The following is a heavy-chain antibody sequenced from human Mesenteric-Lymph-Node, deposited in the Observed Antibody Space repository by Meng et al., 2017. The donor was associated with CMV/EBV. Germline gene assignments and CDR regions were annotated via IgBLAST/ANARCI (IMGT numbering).Heavy chain of an antibody. Sequence: SETLSLTCTVPGGAISSYHWSWIRQPPGKGLEWIGYMYYSGNTNYNPSLKSRVTISIDTSKNQFSLKLSSVTAADTAVYYCARGTSGVVTIYSYYALDVWGQGTTVTVSS. V-gene: IGHV4-59*01. CDR2: MYYSGNT. CDR1: GGAISSYH. CDR3: ARGTSGVVTIYSYYALDV. J-gene: IGHJ6*02. D-gene: IGHD3-3*01.